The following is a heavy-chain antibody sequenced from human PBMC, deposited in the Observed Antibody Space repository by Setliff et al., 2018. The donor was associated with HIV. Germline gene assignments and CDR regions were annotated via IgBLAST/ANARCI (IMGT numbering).Heavy chain of an antibody. Sequence: PSETLSLTCAVYGGSFSGYYWSWIRQPPGKGLEWIGEINHSGSTNYYPSLKRRVTISVDASKNQFSLRLNSVTAADTAVYYCARHDDEWLVPVSVKFWGQGVLVTVSS. CDR2: INHSGST. D-gene: IGHD6-19*01. J-gene: IGHJ4*02. V-gene: IGHV4-34*01. CDR3: ARHDDEWLVPVSVKF. CDR1: GGSFSGYY.